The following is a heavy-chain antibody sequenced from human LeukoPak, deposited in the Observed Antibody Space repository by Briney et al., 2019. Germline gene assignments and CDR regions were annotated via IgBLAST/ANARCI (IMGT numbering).Heavy chain of an antibody. CDR2: IIPILGIA. CDR1: GGTFSSYT. CDR3: ARVAEPGLFDY. J-gene: IGHJ4*02. D-gene: IGHD1-14*01. V-gene: IGHV1-69*02. Sequence: ASVTVSCKASGGTFSSYTISWVRQAPGQGLEWMGRIIPILGIANYAQKFQGRVTITADKSTSTAYMELSSLRSEDTAVYYCARVAEPGLFDYWGQGTLVTVSS.